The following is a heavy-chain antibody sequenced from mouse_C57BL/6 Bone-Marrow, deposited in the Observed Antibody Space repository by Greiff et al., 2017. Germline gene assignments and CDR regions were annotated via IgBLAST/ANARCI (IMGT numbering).Heavy chain of an antibody. D-gene: IGHD2-12*01. V-gene: IGHV5-17*01. CDR2: ISSGSSTI. CDR3: ARGDYNYGGAWFAY. CDR1: GFTFSDYG. Sequence: DVHLVESGGGLVKPGGSLKLSCAASGFTFSDYGMHWVRQAPEKGLEWVAYISSGSSTIYYAVTVKGRFPLYSANAKNTLFLQMTSLRSEDTAMYYCARGDYNYGGAWFAYWGQGTLVTVSA. J-gene: IGHJ3*01.